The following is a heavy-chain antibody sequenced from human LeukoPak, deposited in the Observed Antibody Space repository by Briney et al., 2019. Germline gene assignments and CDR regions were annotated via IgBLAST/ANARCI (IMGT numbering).Heavy chain of an antibody. CDR2: IDPTDSYT. J-gene: IGHJ4*02. Sequence: GESLKISCKGSGYRFTSYWISWVRQMPGKGLEWMGRIDPTDSYTNYSPSFEGHVTISADKSTATVYLQWSSLKASDTAMYYCARARNWNDVVWFDYWGRGTLVTVSS. CDR3: ARARNWNDVVWFDY. D-gene: IGHD1-1*01. V-gene: IGHV5-10-1*01. CDR1: GYRFTSYW.